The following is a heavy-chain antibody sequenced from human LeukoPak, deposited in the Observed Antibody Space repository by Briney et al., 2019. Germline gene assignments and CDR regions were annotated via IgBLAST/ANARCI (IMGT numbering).Heavy chain of an antibody. D-gene: IGHD3-9*01. CDR3: ARVNYDILTGYYIPHVFDI. CDR2: ITAYKGNT. V-gene: IGHV1-18*01. CDR1: GYNFITYG. Sequence: ASVKVSCKTSGYNFITYGISWVRQAPGQGLEWMGWITAYKGNTKYAQKLQDRVAMTTDTSTSTAYVELRSLRSEDTAVYYCARVNYDILTGYYIPHVFDIWGQGTMVTVSS. J-gene: IGHJ3*02.